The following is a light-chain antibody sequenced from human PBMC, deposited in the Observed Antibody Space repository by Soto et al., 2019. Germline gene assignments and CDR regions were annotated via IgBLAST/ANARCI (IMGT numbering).Light chain of an antibody. CDR1: SSDVGGYNY. J-gene: IGLJ2*01. V-gene: IGLV2-14*03. CDR2: DVS. CDR3: SSHTSSTTRV. Sequence: QSVLTQPASVSGSPGQSITISCTGTSSDVGGYNYVSWYQHHPGKAPKLMIYDVSNRPSGVSNRFSGSKSGNTASLTISGLQAEDEADYYCSSHTSSTTRVFGGGTKLTVL.